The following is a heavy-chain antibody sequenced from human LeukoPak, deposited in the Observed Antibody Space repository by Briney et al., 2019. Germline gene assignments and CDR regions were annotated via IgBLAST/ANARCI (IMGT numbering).Heavy chain of an antibody. Sequence: GGSLRLTCTASGFTFSGYSMNWIRQAPGKGLEWVSSFGTRSTSIYHAGSVKGRFAISRDNAKNSLYLQMNSLRAEDTALYYCAREVSEGFDFWGQGTLVTVSS. CDR1: GFTFSGYS. CDR2: FGTRSTSI. CDR3: AREVSEGFDF. V-gene: IGHV3-21*01. J-gene: IGHJ4*02. D-gene: IGHD3-22*01.